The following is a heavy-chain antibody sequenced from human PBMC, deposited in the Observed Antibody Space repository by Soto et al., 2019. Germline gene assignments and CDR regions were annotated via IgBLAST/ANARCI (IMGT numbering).Heavy chain of an antibody. CDR2: ISGNGGST. CDR3: AKDLRDGISWYGVDY. D-gene: IGHD6-13*01. J-gene: IGHJ4*02. Sequence: EVQLLESGGGLVQPGGSLRLSCAASGFTLSNYAMSWVRQAPGKGLEWVSDISGNGGSTWYADSVKARFTISRDNSKNTLHLQMNSLRAEDTAVYYCAKDLRDGISWYGVDYWGQGTLVTVSS. V-gene: IGHV3-23*01. CDR1: GFTLSNYA.